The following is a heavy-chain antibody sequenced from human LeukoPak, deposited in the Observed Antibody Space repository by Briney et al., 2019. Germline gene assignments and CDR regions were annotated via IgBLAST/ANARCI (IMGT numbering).Heavy chain of an antibody. CDR2: ISGSGGST. J-gene: IGHJ4*02. CDR3: AKDLAAVPGNKYFAY. CDR1: GFTFSTYD. Sequence: GGSLRLSCAASGFTFSTYDMTWVRQAPGKGLEWVSSISGSGGSTYYADSVKGRFTTSRDNSKNTLYLQMNGLRAEDTAVYYCAKDLAAVPGNKYFAYWGQGTLVAVSS. V-gene: IGHV3-23*01. D-gene: IGHD6-19*01.